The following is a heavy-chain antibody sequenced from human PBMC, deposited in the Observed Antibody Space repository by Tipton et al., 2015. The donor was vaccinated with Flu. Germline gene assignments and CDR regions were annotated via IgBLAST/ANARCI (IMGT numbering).Heavy chain of an antibody. J-gene: IGHJ3*02. V-gene: IGHV4-38-2*01. CDR2: IYHSGTT. Sequence: GLVKPSETLSLSCGVSGDSIRSGSYWGWIRQPPGKGLEWIGSIYHSGTTYYNPSLKSRLTISVDTSKNQFSLRLSSVTAADTAVYYCARGLYSSSWSAFDIWGQGTMVTVS. CDR3: ARGLYSSSWSAFDI. CDR1: GDSIRSGSY. D-gene: IGHD6-13*01.